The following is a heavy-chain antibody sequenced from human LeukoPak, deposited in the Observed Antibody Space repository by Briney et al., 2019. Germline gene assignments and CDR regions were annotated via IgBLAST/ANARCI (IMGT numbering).Heavy chain of an antibody. CDR2: IYHSGST. CDR1: GYSISSGYY. Sequence: SETLSLTCTVSGYSISSGYYWGWIRQPPGKGLEWIGYIYHSGSTYYNPSLKSRVTISVDRSKNQFSLKLSSVTAADTAVYYCARGGYSNYGYWFDPWGQGTLVTVSS. CDR3: ARGGYSNYGYWFDP. D-gene: IGHD4-11*01. V-gene: IGHV4-38-2*02. J-gene: IGHJ5*02.